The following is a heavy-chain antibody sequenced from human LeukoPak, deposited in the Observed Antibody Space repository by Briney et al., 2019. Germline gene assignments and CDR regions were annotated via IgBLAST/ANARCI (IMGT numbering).Heavy chain of an antibody. CDR2: IQTKASSYAT. CDR1: GFTFSDSD. V-gene: IGHV3-73*01. J-gene: IGHJ5*02. Sequence: GGSLKLSCAASGFTFSDSDIHWVRQASGKGLEWVARIQTKASSYATAYDASLKGRLSVSRDDSKDTAYLEMYSLRTDDTAVYYCTAYISGHHWGQGTLVTVSS. D-gene: IGHD1-20*01. CDR3: TAYISGHH.